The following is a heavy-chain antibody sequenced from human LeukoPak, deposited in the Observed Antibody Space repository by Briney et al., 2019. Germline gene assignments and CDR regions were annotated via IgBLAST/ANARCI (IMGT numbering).Heavy chain of an antibody. Sequence: SETLSLTCTVSGGSISSYYWSWIRQPPGKGLEWIGYIYYSGSTYYNPSLKSRVTISVDTSKNQFSLKLSSVTAADTAVYYCARAFTYYYDSSGLDYWGQGTLVTVSS. CDR1: GGSISSYY. V-gene: IGHV4-59*08. CDR3: ARAFTYYYDSSGLDY. CDR2: IYYSGST. J-gene: IGHJ4*02. D-gene: IGHD3-22*01.